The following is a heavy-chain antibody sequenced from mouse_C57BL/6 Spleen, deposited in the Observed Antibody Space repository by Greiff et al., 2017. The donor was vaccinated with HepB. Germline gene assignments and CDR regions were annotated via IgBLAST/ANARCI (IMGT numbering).Heavy chain of an antibody. CDR1: GYTFTSYW. CDR2: IYPSDSET. CDR3: ARKGVADYFDY. J-gene: IGHJ2*01. V-gene: IGHV1-61*01. D-gene: IGHD1-1*01. Sequence: QVQLQQPGAELVRPGSSVKLSCKASGYTFTSYWMEWVKQRPGQGLEWIGNIYPSDSETHYNQKFKDKATLTVDKSSSTAYMQLSSLTSEDSAVYYCARKGVADYFDYWGQGTTLTVSS.